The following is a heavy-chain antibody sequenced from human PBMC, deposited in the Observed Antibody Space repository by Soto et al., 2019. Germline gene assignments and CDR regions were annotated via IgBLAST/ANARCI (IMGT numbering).Heavy chain of an antibody. D-gene: IGHD3-3*01. CDR1: GFTFSSYG. J-gene: IGHJ4*02. CDR3: AKKGRDFWSGYRPEYYFDY. CDR2: ISYDGSNK. V-gene: IGHV3-30*18. Sequence: GGSLRLSCASSGFTFSSYGMHWVRQAPGKGLEWVAVISYDGSNKYYADSVKGRFTISRDNSKNTLYLQMNSLRAEDTAVYYCAKKGRDFWSGYRPEYYFDYWGQGTLVTVSS.